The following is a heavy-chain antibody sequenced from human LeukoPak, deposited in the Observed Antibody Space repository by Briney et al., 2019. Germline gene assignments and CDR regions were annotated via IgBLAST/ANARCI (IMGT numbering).Heavy chain of an antibody. J-gene: IGHJ4*02. CDR3: AKVRGTYSSGYFFDY. D-gene: IGHD6-19*01. V-gene: IGHV3-9*01. Sequence: GGSLRLSCAASGFIFDNYAMHWVRQAPGKGLEWLSIISWNSGYIGYADSVKGRFTISRDNAKKSLDLQMNSLRAEDTAFYYCAKVRGTYSSGYFFDYWGQGTLVTVSS. CDR1: GFIFDNYA. CDR2: ISWNSGYI.